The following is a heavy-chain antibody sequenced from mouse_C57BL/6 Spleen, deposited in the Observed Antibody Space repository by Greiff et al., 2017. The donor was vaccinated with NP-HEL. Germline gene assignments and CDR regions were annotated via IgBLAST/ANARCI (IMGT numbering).Heavy chain of an antibody. CDR3: ARWLYYAMDY. CDR2: IHPNSGST. V-gene: IGHV1-64*01. Sequence: QVQLQQPGAELVKPGASVKLSCKASGYTFTSYWMHWVKQRPGQGLEWIGMIHPNSGSTNYDEKFKSKATLTVDKSSSTAYMQLSSLTSEDSAVYYCARWLYYAMDYWGQGTSVTVSS. CDR1: GYTFTSYW. J-gene: IGHJ4*01. D-gene: IGHD1-2*01.